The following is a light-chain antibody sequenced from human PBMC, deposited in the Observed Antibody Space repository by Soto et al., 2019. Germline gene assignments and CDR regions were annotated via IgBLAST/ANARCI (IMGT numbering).Light chain of an antibody. CDR2: DVG. CDR1: SSDVGGYDY. J-gene: IGLJ1*01. CDR3: SSYATSSTHV. V-gene: IGLV2-14*01. Sequence: QSALTQPASVYGSPGQSITISCTGTSSDVGGYDYVAWYQQYPGEAPRLMIYDVGHRPSGVSHRFSGSKSGNTASLTISGLQAEDEADYFCSSYATSSTHVFGTGTKLTVL.